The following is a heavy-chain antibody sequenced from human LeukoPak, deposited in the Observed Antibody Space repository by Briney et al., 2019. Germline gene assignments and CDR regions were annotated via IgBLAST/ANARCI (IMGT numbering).Heavy chain of an antibody. CDR1: GFTFSSYG. V-gene: IGHV3-33*05. CDR2: ISYDGSNK. Sequence: GGSLRLSCAASGFTFSSYGMHWVRQAPGKGLEWVAVISYDGSNKYYADSVKGRFTISRDNSKNTLYLQMNSLRAEDTAVYYCARAPQQLAPKFDDWGQGTLVTVSS. CDR3: ARAPQQLAPKFDD. D-gene: IGHD6-13*01. J-gene: IGHJ4*02.